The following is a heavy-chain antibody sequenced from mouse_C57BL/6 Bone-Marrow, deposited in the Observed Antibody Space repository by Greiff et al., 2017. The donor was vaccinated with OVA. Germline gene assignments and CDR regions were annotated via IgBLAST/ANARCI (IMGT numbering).Heavy chain of an antibody. Sequence: VQLKESGPVLVKPGASVKMSCKASGYTFTDYYMNWVKQSPGKSLEWIGVINPYNGGTSYNQKFKGKATLTVDKSSSTAYMELNSLTSEDSAVYYCARTYGGWFAYWGQGTLVTVSA. V-gene: IGHV1-19*01. J-gene: IGHJ3*01. CDR3: ARTYGGWFAY. D-gene: IGHD1-1*01. CDR2: INPYNGGT. CDR1: GYTFTDYY.